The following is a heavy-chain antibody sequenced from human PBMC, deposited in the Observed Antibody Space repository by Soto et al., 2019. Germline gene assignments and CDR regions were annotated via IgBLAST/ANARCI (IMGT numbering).Heavy chain of an antibody. V-gene: IGHV3-15*01. Sequence: EVQLVESGGGLATPGGSLRLSCAASGFIFRNDWMNWVRQAPGKGLEWVGRIKTKVDGGTTDYAAPVKGRFFISRDDSQNPLFLKMNSLQTEDTAVYYCMPNADINGRGNWGQGTLVTVAP. CDR3: MPNADINGRGN. J-gene: IGHJ4*02. D-gene: IGHD2-8*01. CDR2: IKTKVDGGTT. CDR1: GFIFRNDW.